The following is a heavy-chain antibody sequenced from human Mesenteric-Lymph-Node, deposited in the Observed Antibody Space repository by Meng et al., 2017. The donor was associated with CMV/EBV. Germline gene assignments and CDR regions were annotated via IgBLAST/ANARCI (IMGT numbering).Heavy chain of an antibody. CDR1: GFTFSTYW. D-gene: IGHD3-3*01. J-gene: IGHJ6*02. V-gene: IGHV3-74*01. CDR3: ARGRYYDFWSGYLNYYYYGMDV. CDR2: ISFDGSDT. Sequence: GGSLRLSCAASGFTFSTYWMHWVRQAPGKGLVWVSRISFDGSDTDYADSVKGRFSVSRDNAKNSLYLQMNSLRAEDTAVYYCARGRYYDFWSGYLNYYYYGMDVWGQGTTVTVSS.